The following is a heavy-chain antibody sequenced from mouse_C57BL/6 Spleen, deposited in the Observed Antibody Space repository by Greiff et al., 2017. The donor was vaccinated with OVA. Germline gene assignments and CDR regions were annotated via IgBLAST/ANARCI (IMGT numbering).Heavy chain of an antibody. J-gene: IGHJ2*01. D-gene: IGHD2-1*01. CDR2: IDPSDSYT. V-gene: IGHV1-69*01. CDR1: GYTFTSYW. CDR3: ARGRGNSPFDY. Sequence: QVQLQQPGAELVMPGASVKLSCKASGYTFTSYWMHWVKQRPGQGLEWIGEIDPSDSYTNYNQKFKGKSTLTVDKSSSTAYMQLSSLTSEDSAVYYCARGRGNSPFDYWGQGTTLTVSS.